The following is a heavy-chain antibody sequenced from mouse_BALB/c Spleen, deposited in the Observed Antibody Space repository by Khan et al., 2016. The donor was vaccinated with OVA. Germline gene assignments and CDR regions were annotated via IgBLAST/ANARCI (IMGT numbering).Heavy chain of an antibody. D-gene: IGHD2-12*01. CDR3: ARGYEFFPY. Sequence: VQLQQSGPDLVKPGASVKISCKASGYSFTLYYMTWVRQRHGKSPEWIGRVNPNNGDTNYNQNFKGKAILTVDKSSNTAYMELRSLTSEDSAVFYCARGYEFFPYWGQGTLVTVSA. CDR1: GYSFTLYY. CDR2: VNPNNGDT. V-gene: IGHV1-26*01. J-gene: IGHJ3*01.